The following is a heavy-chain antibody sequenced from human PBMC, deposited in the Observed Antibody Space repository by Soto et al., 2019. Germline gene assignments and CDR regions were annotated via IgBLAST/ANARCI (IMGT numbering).Heavy chain of an antibody. V-gene: IGHV5-51*01. Sequence: GESLKISCQGSGYTFVNYWIAWVRQMPGEGLEWMGVIHPSDSRIDYNPSFQGQVTISADKSISTAYLQWNTLRTSDTATYFCARLPTGFTNWFDXWGQGTRVPVSX. CDR1: GYTFVNYW. J-gene: IGHJ5*02. CDR3: ARLPTGFTNWFDX. CDR2: IHPSDSRI. D-gene: IGHD2-8*01.